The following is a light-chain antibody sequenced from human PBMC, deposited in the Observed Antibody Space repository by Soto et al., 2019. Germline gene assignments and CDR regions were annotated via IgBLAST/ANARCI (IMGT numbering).Light chain of an antibody. CDR2: VAS. Sequence: DMQMSQSPSSLSAAVGDRVTITFRASQTISSYLNWYQQKPGKAPKLLIYVASSLQGGVPSRFSCRGSGTDFTLTIGSLQPDDFATYYWPQRYSTPITFGQGGRLEIK. J-gene: IGKJ5*01. CDR1: QTISSY. CDR3: PQRYSTPIT. V-gene: IGKV1-39*01.